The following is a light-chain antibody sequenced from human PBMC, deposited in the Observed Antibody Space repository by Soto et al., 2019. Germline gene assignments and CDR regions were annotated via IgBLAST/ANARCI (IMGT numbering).Light chain of an antibody. CDR3: QQYDTSPRT. V-gene: IGKV3-20*01. CDR2: GAS. J-gene: IGKJ1*01. CDR1: QSVSSNY. Sequence: EVTLTQSTGTLSLSPGERATLSCRASQSVSSNYLAWYQQKSGQAPRLLIYGASNRATGIPDRFSGSGSGTDFTLTIRRLEPEDFAVYYCQQYDTSPRTFGQGTKVEFK.